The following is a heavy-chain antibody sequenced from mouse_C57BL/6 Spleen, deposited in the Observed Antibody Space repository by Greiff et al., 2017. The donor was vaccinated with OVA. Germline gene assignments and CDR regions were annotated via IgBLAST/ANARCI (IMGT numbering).Heavy chain of an antibody. CDR1: GYSFTDYN. CDR2: INPNYGTT. Sequence: VQLKQSGPELVKPGASVKISCKASGYSFTDYNMNWVKQSNGKSLEWIGVINPNYGTTSYNQKFKGKATLTVDQSSSTAYMQLNSLTSEDSAVYYCARGGGWGGNYFFDYWGQGTTLTVSS. D-gene: IGHD2-1*01. J-gene: IGHJ2*01. V-gene: IGHV1-39*01. CDR3: ARGGGWGGNYFFDY.